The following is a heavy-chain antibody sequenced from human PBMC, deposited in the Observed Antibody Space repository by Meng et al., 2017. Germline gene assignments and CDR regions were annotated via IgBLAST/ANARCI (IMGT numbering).Heavy chain of an antibody. CDR2: INDDGSST. D-gene: IGHD3/OR15-3a*01. CDR1: GFTFSSYW. V-gene: IGHV3-74*01. CDR3: ARDLNWVVWDY. J-gene: IGHJ4*02. Sequence: EVQLVESGGGLVQPGGSLRLSCAASGFTFSSYWMHWVRQAPGKGLVWVSRINDDGSSTTYTDSVRGRFTISRDNAKNTLYLQMNSLRAEDTAVYYCARDLNWVVWDYWGQGTLVTVSS.